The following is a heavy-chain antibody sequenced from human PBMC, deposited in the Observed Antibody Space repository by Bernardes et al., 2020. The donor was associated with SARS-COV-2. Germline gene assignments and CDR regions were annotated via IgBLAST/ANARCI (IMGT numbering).Heavy chain of an antibody. V-gene: IGHV3-48*02. CDR1: GFTFSSHA. Sequence: GGSLRLSCAASGFTFSSHAMTWVRQAPGKGLEWVSTSFSGDNGGTYYADSVKGRFTISRDNAKNSLYLQMNSLRDEDTAVYYCARDQVSGYSSGWRGRKTGWFDPWGQGTLVTVSS. CDR3: ARDQVSGYSSGWRGRKTGWFDP. J-gene: IGHJ5*02. CDR2: SFSGDNGGT. D-gene: IGHD6-19*01.